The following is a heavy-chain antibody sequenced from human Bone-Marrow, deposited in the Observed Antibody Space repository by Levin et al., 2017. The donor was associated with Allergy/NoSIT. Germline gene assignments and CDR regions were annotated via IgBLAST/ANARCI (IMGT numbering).Heavy chain of an antibody. D-gene: IGHD3-16*01. Sequence: GSLRLSCTVSGGSISSSSYYWGWIRQPPGKGLEWIGSIYYSGSTYYNPSLKSRVTISVDTSKNQFSLKLSSVTAADTAVYYCARDKIMITFGGVITPDSSDYWGQGTLVTVSS. CDR1: GGSISSSSYY. CDR3: ARDKIMITFGGVITPDSSDY. V-gene: IGHV4-39*02. CDR2: IYYSGST. J-gene: IGHJ4*02.